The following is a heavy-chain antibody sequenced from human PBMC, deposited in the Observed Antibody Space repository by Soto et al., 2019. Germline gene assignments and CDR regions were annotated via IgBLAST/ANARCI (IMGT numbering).Heavy chain of an antibody. CDR3: ARDGRDIVVVVAASYGXDV. Sequence: AASGKVSCKASGGTFSSYTISWVRQAPGQGLEWMGRIIPILGIANYAQKFQGRVTITADKSTSTAYMELSSLRSEDTAVYYCARDGRDIVVVVAASYGXDVWGQGTTVTVSS. J-gene: IGHJ6*02. CDR2: IIPILGIA. CDR1: GGTFSSYT. D-gene: IGHD2-15*01. V-gene: IGHV1-69*04.